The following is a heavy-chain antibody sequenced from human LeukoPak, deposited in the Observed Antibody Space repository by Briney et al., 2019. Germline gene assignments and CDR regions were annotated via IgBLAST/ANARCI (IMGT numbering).Heavy chain of an antibody. V-gene: IGHV4-39*07. CDR3: ARGRYCSSTSCHYFDY. CDR1: GGSISSSSYY. D-gene: IGHD2-2*01. Sequence: PSETLSLTCTVSGGSISSSSYYWGWIRQPPGKGLEWIGSIYYSGSTYYNPSLKSRVTISVDTSKNQFSLKLSSVTAADTAVYYCARGRYCSSTSCHYFDYWGQGTLVTVSS. CDR2: IYYSGST. J-gene: IGHJ4*02.